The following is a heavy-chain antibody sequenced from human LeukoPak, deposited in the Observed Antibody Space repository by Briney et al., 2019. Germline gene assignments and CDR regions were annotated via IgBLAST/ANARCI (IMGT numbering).Heavy chain of an antibody. V-gene: IGHV4-34*01. CDR3: ASSSSARSLDY. CDR2: INHSGST. J-gene: IGHJ4*02. CDR1: GGSFSGYY. Sequence: SETLSLTCAVFGGSFSGYYWSWIRQPPGKGLEWIGEINHSGSTNYNPSLKSRVTISVDTSENQFSLKLSSVTAADTAVYYCASSSSARSLDYWGQGTLVTVSS. D-gene: IGHD6-6*01.